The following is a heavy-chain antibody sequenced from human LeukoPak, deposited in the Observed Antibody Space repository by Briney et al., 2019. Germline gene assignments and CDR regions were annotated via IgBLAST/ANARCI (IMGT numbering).Heavy chain of an antibody. CDR1: GGSISSSNW. D-gene: IGHD5-18*01. Sequence: SETLSLTCAVSGGSISSSNWWIWLRQPPGKGLEWIGEIYHSGGGTTNYNPSLKSRATISIDNAKNQFSLKVRSVTAADTAVYYCARHSRIQLWLRYNWFDPWGQGTLVTVSS. CDR3: ARHSRIQLWLRYNWFDP. J-gene: IGHJ5*02. CDR2: IYHSGGGTT. V-gene: IGHV4-4*02.